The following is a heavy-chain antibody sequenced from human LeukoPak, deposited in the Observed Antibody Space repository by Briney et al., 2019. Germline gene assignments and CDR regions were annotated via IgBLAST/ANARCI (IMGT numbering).Heavy chain of an antibody. Sequence: GGSLRLSCAASGFTFSSYSMNWVRQAPGKGLEWVSSISSSSSYIYYADSVKGRFTISRDNAKNSLYLQMNSLRAEDTAVYYCARDIRLGAVVGTSAFDIWGQGTMVTVSS. J-gene: IGHJ3*02. V-gene: IGHV3-21*01. CDR2: ISSSSSYI. CDR3: ARDIRLGAVVGTSAFDI. CDR1: GFTFSSYS. D-gene: IGHD6-19*01.